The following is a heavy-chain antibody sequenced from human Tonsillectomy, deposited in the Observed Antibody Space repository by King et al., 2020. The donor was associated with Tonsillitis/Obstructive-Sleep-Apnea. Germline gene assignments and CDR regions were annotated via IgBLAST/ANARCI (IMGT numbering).Heavy chain of an antibody. D-gene: IGHD2-2*02. V-gene: IGHV4-31*03. Sequence: VQLQESGPGLVKPSQTLSLTCTVSGGSISSGCYYWSWIRQHPGKGLEWIGYIYYSGSTYYNPSLKSRVTISVDTSKNQFSLKLSSVTAADTAVYYCARDNRYCSSTSCYNHLDDWGQGTLVTVSA. CDR3: ARDNRYCSSTSCYNHLDD. CDR2: IYYSGST. J-gene: IGHJ4*02. CDR1: GGSISSGCYY.